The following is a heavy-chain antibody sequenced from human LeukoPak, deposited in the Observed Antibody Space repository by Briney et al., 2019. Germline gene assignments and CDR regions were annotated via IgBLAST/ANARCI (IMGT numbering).Heavy chain of an antibody. V-gene: IGHV4-59*12. CDR2: IYYSGST. D-gene: IGHD6-13*01. J-gene: IGHJ4*02. CDR1: GGSISSYY. Sequence: SETLSLTCTVSGGSISSYYWSWIRQPPGKGLEWIGYIYYSGSTNYNPSLKSRVTISVDTSKNQFSLKLSSVTAADTAVYYCARKIRSSTGGFDYWGQGTLVTVSS. CDR3: ARKIRSSTGGFDY.